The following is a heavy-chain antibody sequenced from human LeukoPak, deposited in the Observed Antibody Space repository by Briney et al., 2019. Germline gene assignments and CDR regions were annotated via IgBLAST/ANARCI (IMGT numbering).Heavy chain of an antibody. CDR3: ARVIIYYDSSEHDAFDI. CDR2: IYSGGST. Sequence: PGGSLRLSCAASGFTVSSNYMSWVRQAPGKGLEWVSVIYSGGSTYYADSVKGRFTISRDNSKNTLYLQMNSLRAEDTAVYYCARVIIYYDSSEHDAFDIWGQGTMVTVYS. V-gene: IGHV3-53*01. J-gene: IGHJ3*02. CDR1: GFTVSSNY. D-gene: IGHD3-22*01.